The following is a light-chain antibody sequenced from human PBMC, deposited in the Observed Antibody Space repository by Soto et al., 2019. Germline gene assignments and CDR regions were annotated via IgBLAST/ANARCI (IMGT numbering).Light chain of an antibody. CDR1: SSDVGGYNY. CDR3: SSYTISSTRV. J-gene: IGLJ3*02. Sequence: QSVLTHPASVSGSPGQSITISCTGTSSDVGGYNYVSWYQQHPGKAPKLMIYDVSNRPSGVSNRFSGSKSGNTASLTISGLQAEDEADYYCSSYTISSTRVFGGGTKLTVL. CDR2: DVS. V-gene: IGLV2-14*01.